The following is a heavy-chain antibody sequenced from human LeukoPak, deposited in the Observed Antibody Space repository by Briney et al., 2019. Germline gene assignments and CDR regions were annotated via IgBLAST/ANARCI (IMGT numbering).Heavy chain of an antibody. CDR2: IYYSGST. J-gene: IGHJ4*02. CDR3: ARVLGGATHYLDY. V-gene: IGHV4-59*01. CDR1: GGSISSYY. Sequence: SETLPLTRTVSGGSISSYYWSWIRQPPGKGLEWIGYIYYSGSTNYNPSLKSRVTISVDTSKNQFSLKLSSVTAADTAVYYCARVLGGATHYLDYWGQGTLVTVSS. D-gene: IGHD1-26*01.